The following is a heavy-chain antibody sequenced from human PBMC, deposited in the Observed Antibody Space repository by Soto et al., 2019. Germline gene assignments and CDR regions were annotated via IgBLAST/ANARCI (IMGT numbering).Heavy chain of an antibody. J-gene: IGHJ4*02. CDR1: GGSINSYY. Sequence: PSETLSLTCTVSGGSINSYYWSWIRQPPGKGLEWIGYIYYSGSTNYNPSLKSRVTISVDKSKNQFSLKLSSVTAADTAVYYCARADYYGSGSYYNAFGFDYWGQGTLVSVSS. D-gene: IGHD3-10*01. CDR3: ARADYYGSGSYYNAFGFDY. V-gene: IGHV4-59*12. CDR2: IYYSGST.